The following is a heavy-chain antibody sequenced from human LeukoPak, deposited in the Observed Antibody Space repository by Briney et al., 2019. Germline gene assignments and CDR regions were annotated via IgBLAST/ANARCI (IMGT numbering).Heavy chain of an antibody. V-gene: IGHV4-39*01. CDR1: GGSISSSSYY. D-gene: IGHD6-13*01. CDR2: IYYSGST. Sequence: TSETLSLTCTVSGGSISSSSYYWGWIRQPPGKGLEWIGSIYYSGSTYYNPSLKSRVTISVDTSKNQFSLKLSSVTAADTAVYYCARLGSSWSHLCYWYFDLWGRGTLVTVSS. J-gene: IGHJ2*01. CDR3: ARLGSSWSHLCYWYFDL.